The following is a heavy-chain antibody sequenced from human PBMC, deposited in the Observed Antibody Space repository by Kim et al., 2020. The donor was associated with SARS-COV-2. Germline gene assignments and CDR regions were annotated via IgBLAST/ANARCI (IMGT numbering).Heavy chain of an antibody. CDR1: GYTLTELS. CDR2: FDPEDGET. J-gene: IGHJ5*02. V-gene: IGHV1-24*01. CDR3: ATAPPYSGSYFNWFDP. Sequence: ASVKVSCKVSGYTLTELSMHWVRQAPGKGLGWMGGFDPEDGETIYAQKFQGRVTMTEDTSTDTAYMELSSLRSEDTAVYYCATAPPYSGSYFNWFDPWGQGTLVTVSS. D-gene: IGHD1-26*01.